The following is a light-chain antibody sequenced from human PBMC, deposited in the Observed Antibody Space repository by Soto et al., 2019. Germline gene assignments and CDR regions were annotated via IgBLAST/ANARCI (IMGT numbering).Light chain of an antibody. V-gene: IGKV1-5*03. Sequence: DIQMTQSPSTLSASVGDTVIITCRASQTINRWLAWYQQKSGKAPKVLIYRASNLERGAPSRFSGSGSGTEFTLTVSNLQPDDFATYYCQQYLSYPWTFGQGTKVEIK. CDR3: QQYLSYPWT. CDR2: RAS. J-gene: IGKJ1*01. CDR1: QTINRW.